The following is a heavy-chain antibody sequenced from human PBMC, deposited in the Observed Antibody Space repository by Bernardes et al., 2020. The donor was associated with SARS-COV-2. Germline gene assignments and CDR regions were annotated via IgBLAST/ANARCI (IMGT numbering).Heavy chain of an antibody. CDR1: GFAFSSYD. D-gene: IGHD1-1*01. CDR2: IGTAGDT. J-gene: IGHJ6*02. Sequence: GESLRLSCAASGFAFSSYDMHWVRQATGKGLEWVSAIGTAGDTYYPGSVKGRCTISRENAKNSLYLQMNSLRAGDTAVYYCARGGTGTTYYYYYGMDVWGQGTTVTVSS. V-gene: IGHV3-13*01. CDR3: ARGGTGTTYYYYYGMDV.